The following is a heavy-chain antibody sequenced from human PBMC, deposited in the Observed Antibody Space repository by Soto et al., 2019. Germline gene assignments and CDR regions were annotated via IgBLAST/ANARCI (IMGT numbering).Heavy chain of an antibody. J-gene: IGHJ4*02. V-gene: IGHV4-59*01. D-gene: IGHD5-12*01. CDR1: GDSISSYY. CDR3: ARSGYTGFDPRLNFDY. CDR2: IYYSGST. Sequence: QVQLQESGPGLVKPSETLSLTCTVSGDSISSYYWSWIRQPPGKGLEWIGYIYYSGSTNYNPSLKSRVTVSVDTSKNQFYLNLSSVTAADTAVYYCARSGYTGFDPRLNFDYWGQGTLVTVSS.